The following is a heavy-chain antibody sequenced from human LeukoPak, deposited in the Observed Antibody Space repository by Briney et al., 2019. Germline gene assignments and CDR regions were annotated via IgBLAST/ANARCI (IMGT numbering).Heavy chain of an antibody. Sequence: GGSLRLSCAASGFTFSDYYMSWIRQAPGKGLEWVSCISSSSSYTNYADSVKGRFTISRDNDKNSLYLQINSLRAEDTAIYYCARGARYCSGGTCTDYWGQGTLVTVSS. CDR2: ISSSSSYT. CDR1: GFTFSDYY. V-gene: IGHV3-11*05. J-gene: IGHJ4*02. CDR3: ARGARYCSGGTCTDY. D-gene: IGHD2-15*01.